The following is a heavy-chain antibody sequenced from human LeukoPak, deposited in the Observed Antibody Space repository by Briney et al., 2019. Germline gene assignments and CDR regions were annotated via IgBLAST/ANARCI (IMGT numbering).Heavy chain of an antibody. Sequence: SETLSLTCAVYSGSFNGYYWSWIRQPPGKGLEWIGEINHSGSTNYNPSLKSRATMSVDTSKNQFSLKLSSVTAADPAVYYCARMTSGAFDMWGQGTMVTVSS. CDR2: INHSGST. J-gene: IGHJ3*02. CDR1: SGSFNGYY. V-gene: IGHV4-34*01. CDR3: ARMTSGAFDM.